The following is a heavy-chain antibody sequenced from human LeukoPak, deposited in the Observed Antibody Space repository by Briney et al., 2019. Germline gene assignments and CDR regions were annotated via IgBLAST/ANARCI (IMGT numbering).Heavy chain of an antibody. D-gene: IGHD3-22*01. V-gene: IGHV3-23*01. CDR2: ISGIGGST. Sequence: GGSLRLSCAASGFTFSNSAMSWVRQAPGKGLEWVSAISGIGGSTYHADSVKGRFTISRDNSKNTLYLQMNSLRAEDTAVYYCAKGQPDSMIVVVPHDYWGQGTLVTVSS. CDR3: AKGQPDSMIVVVPHDY. CDR1: GFTFSNSA. J-gene: IGHJ4*02.